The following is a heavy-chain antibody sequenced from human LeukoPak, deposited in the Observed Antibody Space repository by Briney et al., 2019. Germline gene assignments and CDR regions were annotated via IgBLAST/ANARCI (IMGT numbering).Heavy chain of an antibody. J-gene: IGHJ6*03. CDR3: ARDQLPRLRVRPYYYYMGV. CDR1: GFTVSDYY. D-gene: IGHD2-2*01. Sequence: GGSLRLSCAVSGFTVSDYYMRWIRPPTGKWREWVSYISSSGSNIYSPDSVKGRFTISRDNGKNSLYLQMNRLRADDTAVYYCARDQLPRLRVRPYYYYMGVWGKGTTVTVSS. CDR2: ISSSGSNI. V-gene: IGHV3-11*04.